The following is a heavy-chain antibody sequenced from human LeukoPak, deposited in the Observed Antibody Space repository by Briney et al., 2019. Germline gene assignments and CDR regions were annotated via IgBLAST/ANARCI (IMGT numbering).Heavy chain of an antibody. CDR3: ARDSTVTKVPRGNDAFDI. CDR2: INHSGST. CDR1: GGSISSGGYS. V-gene: IGHV4-30-2*01. D-gene: IGHD4-17*01. Sequence: SETLSLTCAVSGGSISSGGYSWSWIRQPPGKGLEWIGEINHSGSTNYNPSLKSRVTISVDTSKNQFSLKLSSVTAADTAVYYCARDSTVTKVPRGNDAFDIWGQGTMVTVSS. J-gene: IGHJ3*02.